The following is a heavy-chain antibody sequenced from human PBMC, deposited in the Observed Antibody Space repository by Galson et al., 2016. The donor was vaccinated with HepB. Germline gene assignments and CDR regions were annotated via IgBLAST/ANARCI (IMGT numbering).Heavy chain of an antibody. Sequence: QSGAEVKKPGESLRISCKGSGYSFTSYWISWVRQMPGKGLEWMGRIDPSDSYTNYSPSFQGHVTISADKSISTAYLQRSSLKASDTAMYYCAGGHYGSGSFYLFDYWGQGTLVTVSS. D-gene: IGHD3-10*01. CDR3: AGGHYGSGSFYLFDY. V-gene: IGHV5-10-1*01. CDR2: IDPSDSYT. CDR1: GYSFTSYW. J-gene: IGHJ4*02.